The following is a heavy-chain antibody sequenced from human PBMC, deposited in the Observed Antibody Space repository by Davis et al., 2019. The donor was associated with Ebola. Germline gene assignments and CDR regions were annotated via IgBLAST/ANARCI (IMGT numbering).Heavy chain of an antibody. CDR2: IWYDGSNK. CDR3: ARDDYGDYVGGLLDY. Sequence: GESLKISCAASGFTFSSYGMHWVRQAPGKGLEWVAVIWYDGSNKYYADSVKGRFTISRDNSKNTLYLQMNSLRAEDTAVYYCARDDYGDYVGGLLDYWGQGTLVTVSS. J-gene: IGHJ4*02. D-gene: IGHD4-17*01. V-gene: IGHV3-33*01. CDR1: GFTFSSYG.